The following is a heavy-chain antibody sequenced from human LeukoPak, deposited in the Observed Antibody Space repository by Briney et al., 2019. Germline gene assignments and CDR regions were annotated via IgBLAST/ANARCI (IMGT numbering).Heavy chain of an antibody. J-gene: IGHJ5*02. CDR3: ARVRWSIVGATCWFDP. D-gene: IGHD1-26*01. Sequence: SVKVSSKPCRGTFSSYAILWVRQAAGQGLAWMGRTIPLLGIASYAKKFQGSVTITADKSTSTAYMELSSLRSEDTAVYYCARVRWSIVGATCWFDPWGQGTLVTVSS. CDR2: TIPLLGIA. V-gene: IGHV1-69*04. CDR1: RGTFSSYA.